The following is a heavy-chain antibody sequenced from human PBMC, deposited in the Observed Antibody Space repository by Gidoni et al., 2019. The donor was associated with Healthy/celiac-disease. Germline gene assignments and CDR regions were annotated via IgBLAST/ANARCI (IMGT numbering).Heavy chain of an antibody. CDR3: ARGGMTTVTTGMGWFDP. D-gene: IGHD4-4*01. V-gene: IGHV1-46*01. Sequence: QVQLVQSGAEVKKPGASVKVSCTASGYTFTSYYMHWVRQAPGHGLEWMGIINPSGGSTSYAQKFQGRVTMTRDTSTSTVYMELSSLRSEDTAVYYCARGGMTTVTTGMGWFDPWGQGTLVTVSS. CDR2: INPSGGST. J-gene: IGHJ5*02. CDR1: GYTFTSYY.